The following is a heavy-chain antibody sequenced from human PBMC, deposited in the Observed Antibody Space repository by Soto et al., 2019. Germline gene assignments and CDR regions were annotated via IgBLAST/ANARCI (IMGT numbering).Heavy chain of an antibody. J-gene: IGHJ4*02. CDR1: GGSFSGYY. Sequence: LSLTCAVYGGSFSGYYWSWIRQPPGKGLEWIGEINHSGSTNYNPSLKSRVTISVDTSKNQFSLKLSSVTAADTAVYYCARGLASSGWYVFGYWGQGTLVTVSS. V-gene: IGHV4-34*01. CDR3: ARGLASSGWYVFGY. CDR2: INHSGST. D-gene: IGHD6-19*01.